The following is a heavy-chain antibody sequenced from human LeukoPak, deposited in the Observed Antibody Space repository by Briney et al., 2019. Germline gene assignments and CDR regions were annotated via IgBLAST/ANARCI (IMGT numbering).Heavy chain of an antibody. CDR2: ISSRGRS. Sequence: PSETLSLTCTVSGDSISRSYWSWIRQPPGKGLEWIGYISSRGRSIYTPALKSRVTISADTSNNQFSLSLMSPTAADTAVYYCARHRESYYEGSHMGFDPWGQGTLVIVSS. CDR3: ARHRESYYEGSHMGFDP. CDR1: GDSISRSY. D-gene: IGHD3-22*01. V-gene: IGHV4-59*08. J-gene: IGHJ5*02.